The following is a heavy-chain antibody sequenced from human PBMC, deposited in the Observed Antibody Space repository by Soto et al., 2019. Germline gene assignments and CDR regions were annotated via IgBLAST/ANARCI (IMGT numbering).Heavy chain of an antibody. J-gene: IGHJ6*02. V-gene: IGHV3-33*01. CDR2: IWYDGSNK. CDR1: GFTFSSYG. D-gene: IGHD1-26*01. Sequence: QPGGSLRLSCAASGFTFSSYGMHWVRQAPGKGLEWVAVIWYDGSNKYYADSVKGRFTISRDNSKNTLYLQMNSLRAEDTAVYYCARDLALPYQSPGAGMDVWGQGTTVTVSS. CDR3: ARDLALPYQSPGAGMDV.